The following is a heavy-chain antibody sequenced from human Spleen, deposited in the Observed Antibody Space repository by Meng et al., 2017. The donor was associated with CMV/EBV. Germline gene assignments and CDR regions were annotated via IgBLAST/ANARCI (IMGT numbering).Heavy chain of an antibody. Sequence: KASGYNFTSYYMHWVRQAPGQGLEWMGIINPSGGSTSYAQKFQGRVTMTRDTSTSTVYMELSSLRSEDTAVYYCARDFWSGYSYFDYWGQGTLVTVSS. D-gene: IGHD3-3*01. CDR2: INPSGGST. CDR1: GYNFTSYY. J-gene: IGHJ4*02. V-gene: IGHV1-46*01. CDR3: ARDFWSGYSYFDY.